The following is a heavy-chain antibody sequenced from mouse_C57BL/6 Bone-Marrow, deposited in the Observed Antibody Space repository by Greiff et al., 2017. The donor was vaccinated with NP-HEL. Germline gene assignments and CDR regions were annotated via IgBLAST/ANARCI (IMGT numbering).Heavy chain of an antibody. CDR3: ARTYYSNYYWYFDV. J-gene: IGHJ1*03. D-gene: IGHD2-5*01. Sequence: VQWVESGPGLVQPSQSLSITCTVSGFSLTSYGVHWVRQSPGKGLEWLGVIWSGGSTDYNAAFISRLSISKDNSKSQVFFKMNSLQADDTAIYYCARTYYSNYYWYFDVWGTGTTVTVSS. CDR1: GFSLTSYG. CDR2: IWSGGST. V-gene: IGHV2-2*01.